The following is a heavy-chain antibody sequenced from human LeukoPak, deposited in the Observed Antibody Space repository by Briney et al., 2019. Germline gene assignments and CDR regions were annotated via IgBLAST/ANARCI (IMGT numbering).Heavy chain of an antibody. D-gene: IGHD3-22*01. CDR1: RFTFSSYG. CDR2: ISGSGGST. Sequence: PGASLRLSCAASRFTFSSYGMSWVRQAPGKGLESVSGISGSGGSTYYADSVKGRFTISRDNSKNTLYLQMNSLRAEDTAVYYCAKDRLPLSSAYYYLPFDYWGQGTLVTVSS. J-gene: IGHJ4*02. CDR3: AKDRLPLSSAYYYLPFDY. V-gene: IGHV3-23*01.